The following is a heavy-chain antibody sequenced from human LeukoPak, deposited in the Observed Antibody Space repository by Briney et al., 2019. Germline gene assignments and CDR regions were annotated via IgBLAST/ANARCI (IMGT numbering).Heavy chain of an antibody. Sequence: SETLSLTCTVSGGSISSYYWSWIRQPPGKGLEWIGDIYYSGSTNYNPSLKSRVTISVDTSKSQFSLKLSSVTAADTAVYYCARLEYSSSSGPFDYWGQGTLVTVSS. D-gene: IGHD6-6*01. CDR1: GGSISSYY. V-gene: IGHV4-59*01. CDR2: IYYSGST. CDR3: ARLEYSSSSGPFDY. J-gene: IGHJ4*02.